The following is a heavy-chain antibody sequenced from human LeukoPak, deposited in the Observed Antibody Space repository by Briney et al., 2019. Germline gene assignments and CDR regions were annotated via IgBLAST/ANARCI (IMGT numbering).Heavy chain of an antibody. CDR3: AKDLGYGDFADY. J-gene: IGHJ4*02. D-gene: IGHD4-17*01. Sequence: GGSLRLSCAASGFTFSSYGMSWVRQAPGKGLEWVAAISGSGGSTYYADSVKGRFTISRDNSKNTLYLQMNSLRAEDTAVYYCAKDLGYGDFADYWGQGTLVTVSS. V-gene: IGHV3-23*01. CDR2: ISGSGGST. CDR1: GFTFSSYG.